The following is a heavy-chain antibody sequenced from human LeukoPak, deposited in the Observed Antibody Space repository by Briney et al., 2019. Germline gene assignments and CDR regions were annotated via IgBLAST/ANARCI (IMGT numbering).Heavy chain of an antibody. Sequence: ASVKVSCKASGYTFTSQYTQWVRQAPGQGLEWMGLINPRGGTTNYAQKLQGRVTMTTDTSTSTAYMELRSLRSDDTAVYYCARDLSTMVRGSTYYFDYWGQGTLVTVSS. V-gene: IGHV1-46*01. D-gene: IGHD3-10*01. CDR2: INPRGGTT. CDR1: GYTFTSQY. CDR3: ARDLSTMVRGSTYYFDY. J-gene: IGHJ4*02.